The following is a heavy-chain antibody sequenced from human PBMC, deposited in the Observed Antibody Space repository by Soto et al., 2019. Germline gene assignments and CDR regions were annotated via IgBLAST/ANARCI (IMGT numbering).Heavy chain of an antibody. D-gene: IGHD3-16*01. V-gene: IGHV4-31*03. J-gene: IGHJ5*01. Sequence: KPSETLSLTCTVSGGSLRDYGHFWTWIRQRPGSGLEWIGYTSSTGVTYYSPSLQSRISISVDTSKNQFSLTLNSVTAADTAVYYCAPDPGGPPLNSFDSWGHGTLVTVSS. CDR2: TSSTGVT. CDR3: APDPGGPPLNSFDS. CDR1: GGSLRDYGHF.